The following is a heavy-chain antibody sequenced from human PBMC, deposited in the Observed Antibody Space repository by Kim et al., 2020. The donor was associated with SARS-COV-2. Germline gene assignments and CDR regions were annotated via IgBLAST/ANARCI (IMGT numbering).Heavy chain of an antibody. CDR2: IYYSGST. J-gene: IGHJ6*02. CDR1: GGSISSSSYY. CDR3: ARLSSSWYNYYYYGMDV. D-gene: IGHD6-13*01. Sequence: SETLSLTCTVSGGSISSSSYYWGWIRQPPGKGLEWIGSIYYSGSTYYNPSLKSRVTISVDTSKNQFSLKLSSVTAADTAVYYCARLSSSWYNYYYYGMDVWGQGTTVTVSS. V-gene: IGHV4-39*01.